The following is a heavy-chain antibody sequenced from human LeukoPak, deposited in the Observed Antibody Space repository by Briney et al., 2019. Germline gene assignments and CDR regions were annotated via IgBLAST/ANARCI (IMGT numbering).Heavy chain of an antibody. J-gene: IGHJ4*02. CDR2: ISGHNGNT. Sequence: ASVKVSCKASGYSFTSYLISWVRQVPGQGLEWMGWISGHNGNTDYAQKFKDRVTLTTDTSSSTAYMELRSLTSDDTAVYFCARIWAESQLVCDFWGQGTLVTVSP. V-gene: IGHV1-18*01. D-gene: IGHD6-13*01. CDR1: GYSFTSYL. CDR3: ARIWAESQLVCDF.